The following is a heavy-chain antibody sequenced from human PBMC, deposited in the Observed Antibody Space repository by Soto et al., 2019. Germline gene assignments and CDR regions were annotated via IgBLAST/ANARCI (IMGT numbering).Heavy chain of an antibody. Sequence: ASVKVSCKASCYTFTTYGISWVRQAPGQGLEWMGWISAYNGNTNYAQKIQGRVTMTTDTSTSTAYMELRSLRSDDTAVYYCARQQWLYYYGMDVWGQGTTVTVS. J-gene: IGHJ6*02. CDR1: CYTFTTYG. CDR2: ISAYNGNT. V-gene: IGHV1-18*01. CDR3: ARQQWLYYYGMDV. D-gene: IGHD6-19*01.